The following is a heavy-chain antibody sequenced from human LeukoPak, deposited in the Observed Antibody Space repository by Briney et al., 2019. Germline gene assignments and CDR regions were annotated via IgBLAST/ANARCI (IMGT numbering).Heavy chain of an antibody. D-gene: IGHD3-10*01. V-gene: IGHV3-30-3*01. Sequence: GGSLRLSCAATGFTFSNYAIHWGRQAPGKGLEWVAFISDDGSRQHYADSVKGRFTISRDNSKNTLNLQMNSLRAEDTAVYYCVKDRTGTYTLDYWGPGTLVTVSS. CDR3: VKDRTGTYTLDY. CDR1: GFTFSNYA. J-gene: IGHJ4*02. CDR2: ISDDGSRQ.